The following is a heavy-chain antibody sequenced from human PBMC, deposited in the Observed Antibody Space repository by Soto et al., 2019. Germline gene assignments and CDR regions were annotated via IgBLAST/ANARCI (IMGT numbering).Heavy chain of an antibody. Sequence: PGGSLRLSCAASGFTFSSYAMSWVHQAPGKGLEWVSAISGSGGSTYYADSVKGRFTISRDNSRNTLYLQMNSLRAEDTAVYYWANLLVPGPTYYYDSSGYSDYWGQGTLVTVSS. CDR2: ISGSGGST. D-gene: IGHD3-22*01. CDR1: GFTFSSYA. CDR3: ANLLVPGPTYYYDSSGYSDY. V-gene: IGHV3-23*01. J-gene: IGHJ4*02.